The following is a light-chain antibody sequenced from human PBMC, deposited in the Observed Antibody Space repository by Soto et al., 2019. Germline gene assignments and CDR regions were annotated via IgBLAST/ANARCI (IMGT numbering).Light chain of an antibody. CDR1: QSISSW. Sequence: DIQMTQSPSTLSASVGYRVTITCRASQSISSWLAWYQQKPGKAPKLLIYKAASLESGVPSRFIGSGSWTKVTLIISSLQPDDFATYYCQQYNSYPPWTFGQGTKVEIK. CDR2: KAA. V-gene: IGKV1-5*03. CDR3: QQYNSYPPWT. J-gene: IGKJ1*01.